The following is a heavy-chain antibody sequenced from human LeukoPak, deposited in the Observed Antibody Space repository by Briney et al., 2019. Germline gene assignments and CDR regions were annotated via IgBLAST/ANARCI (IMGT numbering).Heavy chain of an antibody. V-gene: IGHV3-30-3*01. D-gene: IGHD5-12*01. J-gene: IGHJ5*02. CDR2: ISYDGSNK. CDR3: ARDQTSGYEHWFDP. CDR1: GFTFSSYA. Sequence: GGSLRLSCAASGFTFSSYAMHWVRQAPGKGLEWVAVISYDGSNKYYADSVKGRFTISRDNSKNTLYLQMNSLRAEDTAVYYCARDQTSGYEHWFDPWGQGTLVTVSS.